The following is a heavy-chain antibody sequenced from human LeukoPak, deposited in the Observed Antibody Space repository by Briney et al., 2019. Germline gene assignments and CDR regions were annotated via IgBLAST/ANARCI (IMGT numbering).Heavy chain of an antibody. D-gene: IGHD3-10*01. J-gene: IGHJ6*02. V-gene: IGHV1-18*01. CDR2: ISGNNGNT. Sequence: ASVKVSCKASGYTFTNYAISWVRQAPGQGLEWMGWISGNNGNTNYAQNVQGRVTMTTDTSTSTAYMELRSLRSDDTAVYYCARDHPPYYYGSGGDYGMDVWGQGTTVTVSS. CDR1: GYTFTNYA. CDR3: ARDHPPYYYGSGGDYGMDV.